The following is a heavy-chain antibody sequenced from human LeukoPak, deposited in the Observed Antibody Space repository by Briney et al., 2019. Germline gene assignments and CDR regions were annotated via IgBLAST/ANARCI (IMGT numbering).Heavy chain of an antibody. CDR2: ISGSGGST. CDR1: GFTFSSYA. D-gene: IGHD2-15*01. V-gene: IGHV3-23*01. J-gene: IGHJ4*02. CDR3: AKTGSCGGSCYSGFDY. Sequence: GGSLSLSCAASGFTFSSYAMSWVRQAPGKGLEWVSAISGSGGSTYYADSVRGRFTISRDNSKNTLYLQMNSLRAEDTAVYYCAKTGSCGGSCYSGFDYWGQGTLVTVSS.